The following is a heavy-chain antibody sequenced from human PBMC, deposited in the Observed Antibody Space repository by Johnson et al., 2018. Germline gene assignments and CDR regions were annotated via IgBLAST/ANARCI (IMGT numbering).Heavy chain of an antibody. CDR1: GFTFSSYS. Sequence: EVQLVESGGGLVKPGGSLRLSCAASGFTFSSYSMNWVRQAPGKGLEWVSSISSSSSYIYYADSVKGRYTISRDNAKNSLYLEMNSLKDEDTAVYYCARDPGGADYYYYYMDVWGKGTTVTVSS. CDR2: ISSSSSYI. J-gene: IGHJ6*03. V-gene: IGHV3-21*01. CDR3: ARDPGGADYYYYYMDV. D-gene: IGHD3-16*01.